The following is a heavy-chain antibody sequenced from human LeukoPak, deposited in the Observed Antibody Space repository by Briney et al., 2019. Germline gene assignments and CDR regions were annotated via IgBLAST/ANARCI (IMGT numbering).Heavy chain of an antibody. CDR2: MSGSGRST. V-gene: IGHV3-23*01. CDR3: AKDPMVRGLTYDD. J-gene: IGHJ4*02. Sequence: PGGSLRLSCAASGFTFSSYAMSWVRQAPGKGLEWVSAMSGSGRSTYYADSVKGRFTISRDNSKNTLYLQMNSLRAEDTAVYYCAKDPMVRGLTYDDWGQGTLVTVSS. D-gene: IGHD3-10*01. CDR1: GFTFSSYA.